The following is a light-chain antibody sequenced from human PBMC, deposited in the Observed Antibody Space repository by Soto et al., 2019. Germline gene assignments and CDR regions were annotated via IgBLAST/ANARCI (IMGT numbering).Light chain of an antibody. Sequence: QSALSQPASVSGSPGQSITISCTGTSSDVGGYDLVSWYQQHQGKAPKHIIYEGSKRPSGISNRFSGSKSGNTASLIISGLQGDDEGDYYCCAYVSSNNLRFGGGTQLTVL. CDR1: SSDVGGYDL. V-gene: IGLV2-23*01. J-gene: IGLJ3*02. CDR3: CAYVSSNNLR. CDR2: EGS.